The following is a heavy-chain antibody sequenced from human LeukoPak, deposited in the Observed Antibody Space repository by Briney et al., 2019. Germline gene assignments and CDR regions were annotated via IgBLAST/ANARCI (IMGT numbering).Heavy chain of an antibody. D-gene: IGHD5-12*01. CDR2: ISGSGGST. CDR3: AITIIDIVATTGAFDI. V-gene: IGHV3-23*01. Sequence: GGSLRLSCAASGFTFSSYAMSWVRQAPGKGLEWVSAISGSGGSTYYADSVKGRFTISRDNSKNTLYLQMNSLRAEDTAVYYCAITIIDIVATTGAFDIWGQGTMVTVSS. CDR1: GFTFSSYA. J-gene: IGHJ3*02.